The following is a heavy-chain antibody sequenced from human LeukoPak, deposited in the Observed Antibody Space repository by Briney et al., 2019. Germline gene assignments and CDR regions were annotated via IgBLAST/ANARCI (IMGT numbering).Heavy chain of an antibody. CDR1: GYTFSNYG. V-gene: IGHV1-18*01. CDR2: ISVYNGNT. CDR3: AAYQCGSTTCFTGGLDY. D-gene: IGHD2-2*02. J-gene: IGHJ4*02. Sequence: ASVKVSCKVSGYTFSNYGISWVRQAPGEGLEWMGWISVYNGNTKYAKKLQGRVTMTTDTSTTTAYMELRSLRSDDTAIYYCAAYQCGSTTCFTGGLDYWGLGTLVTVSS.